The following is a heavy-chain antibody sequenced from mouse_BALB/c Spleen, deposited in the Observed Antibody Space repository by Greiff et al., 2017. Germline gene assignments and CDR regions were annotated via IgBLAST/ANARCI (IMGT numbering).Heavy chain of an antibody. Sequence: EVKLMESGGDLVKPGGSLKLSCAASGFTFSSYGMSWVRQTPDKRLEWVATISSGGSYTYYPDSVKGRFTISRDNAKNTLYLQMSSLKSEDTAMYYCARQRGYDLFDYWGQGTTLTVSS. CDR1: GFTFSSYG. D-gene: IGHD2-2*01. CDR3: ARQRGYDLFDY. V-gene: IGHV5-6*01. J-gene: IGHJ2*01. CDR2: ISSGGSYT.